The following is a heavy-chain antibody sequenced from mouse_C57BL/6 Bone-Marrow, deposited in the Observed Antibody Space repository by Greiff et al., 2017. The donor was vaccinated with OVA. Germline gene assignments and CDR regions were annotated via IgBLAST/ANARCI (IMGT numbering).Heavy chain of an antibody. V-gene: IGHV1-55*01. J-gene: IGHJ2*01. D-gene: IGHD1-1*01. CDR3: ARDYGRSFYYCDY. CDR1: GYTFTSYW. CDR2: IYPGSGST. Sequence: QVQLKQPGAELVKPGASVKMSCKASGYTFTSYWITWVKQRPGQGLEWIGDIYPGSGSTNYNEKFKSKATLTVDTSSSTAYMQLSSLTSEDSAVYYCARDYGRSFYYCDYWGQGTTLTVSS.